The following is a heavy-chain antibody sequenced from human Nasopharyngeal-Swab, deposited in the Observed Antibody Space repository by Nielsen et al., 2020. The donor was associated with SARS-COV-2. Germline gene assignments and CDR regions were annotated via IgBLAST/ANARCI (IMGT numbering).Heavy chain of an antibody. Sequence: GESLKISCAASGFTFSNYWIHWVRQAPGKGLVWVSRIHSDGTNTNYADSVKGRFTISRDSAKNTLYLQMNSLRAEDTAVYYCASAVKAHTSGLDVWGQGTTVTVSS. J-gene: IGHJ6*02. CDR2: IHSDGTNT. CDR3: ASAVKAHTSGLDV. V-gene: IGHV3-74*01. CDR1: GFTFSNYW.